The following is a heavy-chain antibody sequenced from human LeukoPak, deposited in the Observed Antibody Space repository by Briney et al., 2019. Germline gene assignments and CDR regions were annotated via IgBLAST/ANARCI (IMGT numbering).Heavy chain of an antibody. CDR2: IITSGGTT. V-gene: IGHV3-23*01. CDR3: ANLAWSGSGGYYELVDY. J-gene: IGHJ4*02. Sequence: PGGSLRLSCAAAGFTLSSYAMGWVRQAPGRVLEWVSSIITSGGTTYYANSVKGRFTISRDSSKNTRYLQMSSLRAEDTAVYYCANLAWSGSGGYYELVDYWGQGTLVTVSS. D-gene: IGHD3-10*01. CDR1: GFTLSSYA.